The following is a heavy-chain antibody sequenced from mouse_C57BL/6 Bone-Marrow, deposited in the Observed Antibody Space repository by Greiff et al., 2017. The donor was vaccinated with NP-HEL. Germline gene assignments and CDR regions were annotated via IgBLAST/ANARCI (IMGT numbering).Heavy chain of an antibody. J-gene: IGHJ2*01. D-gene: IGHD2-5*01. Sequence: VQLQQSGAELVRPGASVKLSCTASGFNIKDDYMHWVKQRPEQGLEWIGWIDPENGDTEYASKFQGKATITADTSSNTAYLQLSSLTSEDTAVYYCTTRQCSNYQYFDYWGQGTTLTVSS. CDR1: GFNIKDDY. CDR2: IDPENGDT. V-gene: IGHV14-4*01. CDR3: TTRQCSNYQYFDY.